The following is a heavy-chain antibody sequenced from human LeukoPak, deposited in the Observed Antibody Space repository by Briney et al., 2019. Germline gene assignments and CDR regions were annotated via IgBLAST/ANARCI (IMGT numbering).Heavy chain of an antibody. D-gene: IGHD1-1*01. CDR2: IISSSSYI. CDR3: ARDLNRWNPAFGY. CDR1: GFTFSSYS. V-gene: IGHV3-21*01. Sequence: GGSLRLSCAASGFTFSSYSMNWVRQAPGKGLEWVSSIISSSSYIYYADSVKGRFTISRDNAKNSLYLQMNSLRAEDTAVYYCARDLNRWNPAFGYWGQGTLVTVSS. J-gene: IGHJ4*02.